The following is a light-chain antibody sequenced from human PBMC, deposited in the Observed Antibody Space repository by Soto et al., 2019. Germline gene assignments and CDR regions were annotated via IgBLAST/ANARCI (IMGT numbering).Light chain of an antibody. CDR2: DNN. J-gene: IGLJ2*01. Sequence: QSVLTQPPSVSGAPGQTVTISCAGTSSNIGSNYDVHWYQHLPGTAPKLLIYDNNKRPSGIPDRFSGSKSGTSGTLDITGLQTGDEADYYCATWDGSLPGEVFGGGTKVTVL. CDR3: ATWDGSLPGEV. CDR1: SSNIGSNYD. V-gene: IGLV1-51*01.